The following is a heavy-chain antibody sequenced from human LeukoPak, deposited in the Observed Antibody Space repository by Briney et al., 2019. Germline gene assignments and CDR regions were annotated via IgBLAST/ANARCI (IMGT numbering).Heavy chain of an antibody. J-gene: IGHJ4*02. CDR3: ARSVSISPMFDY. V-gene: IGHV1-2*02. Sequence: ASMKVSCKVSGYTLTELSMHWVRQAPGQGLEWMGWINPNTGSTNFAQKFQGRVAMMRATSITTFYMELNSLRSDDTAVYYCARSVSISPMFDYWGQGTLIPVSS. CDR2: INPNTGST. CDR1: GYTLTELS. D-gene: IGHD2-21*01.